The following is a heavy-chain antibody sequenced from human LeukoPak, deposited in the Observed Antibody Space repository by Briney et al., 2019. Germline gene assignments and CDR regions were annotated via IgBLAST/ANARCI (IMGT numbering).Heavy chain of an antibody. CDR2: IYISGST. D-gene: IGHD5-18*01. J-gene: IGHJ4*02. CDR1: GGSISSGSYY. Sequence: SETLSLTCTVSGGSISSGSYYWSWIRQPAGKGVEWIGRIYISGSTNYKPSLKSRVTISVDKSKNQFSLKLSSVTAADTAVYYCATLGYSYGTDYWGQGTLVTVSS. CDR3: ATLGYSYGTDY. V-gene: IGHV4-61*02.